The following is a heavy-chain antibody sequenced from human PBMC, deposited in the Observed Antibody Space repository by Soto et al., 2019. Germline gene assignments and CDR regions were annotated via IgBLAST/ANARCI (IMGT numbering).Heavy chain of an antibody. CDR3: ASRWDIVVAPAAMRGADYGMDV. V-gene: IGHV1-69*13. D-gene: IGHD2-2*01. J-gene: IGHJ6*02. Sequence: ASVKVSCKASGGTFSSYAISWVRQAPGQGLEWMGGIIPIFGTANYAQKFQGRVTIAADESTGTAYMELSSLRSKDTAVYYCASRWDIVVAPAAMRGADYGMDVWGQGTTVTVSS. CDR2: IIPIFGTA. CDR1: GGTFSSYA.